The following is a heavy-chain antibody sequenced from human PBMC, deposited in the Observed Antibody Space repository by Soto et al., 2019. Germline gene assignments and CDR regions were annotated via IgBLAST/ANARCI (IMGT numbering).Heavy chain of an antibody. Sequence: PSETLSLTCAVYGGSFSGYYWSWIRQPPGKGLEWIGEINHSGSTNYNPSLKSRVTISVDTSKNQFSLKLSSVTAADTAVYYCARGKGYYDSSGYYSYYFDYRGQGTLVTVSS. D-gene: IGHD3-22*01. V-gene: IGHV4-34*01. CDR3: ARGKGYYDSSGYYSYYFDY. CDR1: GGSFSGYY. J-gene: IGHJ4*02. CDR2: INHSGST.